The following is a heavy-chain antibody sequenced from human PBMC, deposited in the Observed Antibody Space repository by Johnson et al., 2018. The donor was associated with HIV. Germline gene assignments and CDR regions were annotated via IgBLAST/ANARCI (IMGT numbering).Heavy chain of an antibody. V-gene: IGHV3-13*01. CDR2: IGTAVDT. Sequence: VQLVESGGGLVQPGGSLRLSCAASGFTFSSYDMYWVRQATGKGLEWVSGIGTAVDTYYPGSVKGRFTISRENAKNSLYLQMNSLRAEDTAVYYCARAGQQWLADAFDIWGQGTMVTVSS. J-gene: IGHJ3*02. CDR3: ARAGQQWLADAFDI. CDR1: GFTFSSYD. D-gene: IGHD6-19*01.